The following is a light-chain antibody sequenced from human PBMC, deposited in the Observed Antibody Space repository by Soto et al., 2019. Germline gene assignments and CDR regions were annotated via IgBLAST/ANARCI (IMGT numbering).Light chain of an antibody. CDR1: QSISGW. V-gene: IGKV1-5*01. CDR2: DVS. CDR3: QQCDSTPRT. Sequence: IPMTNSPSILSASVGDRVTITCRARQSISGWLAWYQQKPGKAPKLLIYDVSSVESGVPARFSGSGSGTDFTLTISRLQPEDFAAYYCQQCDSTPRTFGQGTKVDIK. J-gene: IGKJ1*01.